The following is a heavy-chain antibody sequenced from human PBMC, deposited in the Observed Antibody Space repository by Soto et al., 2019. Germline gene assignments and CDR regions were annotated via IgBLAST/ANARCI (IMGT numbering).Heavy chain of an antibody. CDR1: GGSISSSSDY. V-gene: IGHV4-39*01. J-gene: IGHJ3*02. CDR2: IYYSGST. D-gene: IGHD3-10*01. CDR3: ARLSGGTDAFDI. Sequence: PSETLSPTCTVSGGSISSSSDYWGWIRQPPGKGLEWIGSIYYSGSTYYNPSLKSRVTISVDTSKNQFSLKLSSVTAADTAVYYCARLSGGTDAFDIWGQGTMVTVSS.